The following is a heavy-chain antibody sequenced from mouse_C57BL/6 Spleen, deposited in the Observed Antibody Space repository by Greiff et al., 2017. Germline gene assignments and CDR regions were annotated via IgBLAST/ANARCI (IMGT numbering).Heavy chain of an antibody. V-gene: IGHV5-16*01. CDR2: INYDGSST. D-gene: IGHD2-3*01. Sequence: EVMLVESEGGLVQPGSSMKLSCTASGFTFSDYYMAWVRQVPEKGLEWVANINYDGSSTYYLDSLKSRFIISRDNAKNILYLQMSSLKSEDTATYYWARGGGLLQAMDYWGQGTSVTVSS. CDR1: GFTFSDYY. CDR3: ARGGGLLQAMDY. J-gene: IGHJ4*01.